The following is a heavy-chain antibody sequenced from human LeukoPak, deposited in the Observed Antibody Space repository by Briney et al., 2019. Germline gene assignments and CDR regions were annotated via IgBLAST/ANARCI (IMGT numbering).Heavy chain of an antibody. CDR1: GFTFSSYS. V-gene: IGHV3-21*01. J-gene: IGHJ3*02. CDR2: ISSSSSYI. Sequence: GGSLRLSCAASGFTFSSYSMNWVRQAPGKGLEWVSSISSSSSYIYYADSVKGRFTISRDNAKNSLYLQMNSLRAEDTAVYYCARGYAAAGIMGDAFDIWGQGTMVTVSS. D-gene: IGHD6-13*01. CDR3: ARGYAAAGIMGDAFDI.